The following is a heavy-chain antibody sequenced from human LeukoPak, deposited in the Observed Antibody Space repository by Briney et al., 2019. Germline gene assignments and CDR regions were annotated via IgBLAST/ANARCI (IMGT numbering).Heavy chain of an antibody. CDR2: ISYTGTT. V-gene: IGHV4-59*08. D-gene: IGHD3-10*01. J-gene: IGHJ4*02. CDR3: ARLGGNWNSPGRDY. CDR1: GGSITGNS. Sequence: PSETLSLTCSVSGGSITGNSWTWIRQPPGLRLEWVGHISYTGTTNYNPSLPTRVAISVDTSKNQFSLKLTSVTAADTGMYFCARLGGNWNSPGRDYWGQGTLVTVSS.